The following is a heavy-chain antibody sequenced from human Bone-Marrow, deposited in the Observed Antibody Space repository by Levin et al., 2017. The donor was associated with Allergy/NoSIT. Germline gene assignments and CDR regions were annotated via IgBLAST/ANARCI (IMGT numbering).Heavy chain of an antibody. CDR2: ISYSGST. Sequence: PGGSLRLSCTVSGGFISSFYWSWVRQSPGKGLEWVGQISYSGSTTYNPSLKSRLTISIERSKTQFSLKLSSVTAADTAVYYCARGGYDLWSGLVYWGQGTLVTVSS. V-gene: IGHV4-59*01. CDR1: GGFISSFY. J-gene: IGHJ4*02. D-gene: IGHD3-3*01. CDR3: ARGGYDLWSGLVY.